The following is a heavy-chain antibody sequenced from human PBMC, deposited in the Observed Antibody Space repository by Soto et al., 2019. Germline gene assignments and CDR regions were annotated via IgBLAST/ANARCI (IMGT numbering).Heavy chain of an antibody. D-gene: IGHD3-22*01. CDR3: ARGSPYYYDSSGYYGVSDY. CDR2: ISYDGSNK. CDR1: GFTFSSYA. J-gene: IGHJ4*02. Sequence: GGSLRLSCAASGFTFSSYAMHWVRQAPGKGLEWVAVISYDGSNKYYADSVKGRFTISRDNSKNTLYLQMNSLRAEDTAVYYCARGSPYYYDSSGYYGVSDYWGQGTVVTGSS. V-gene: IGHV3-30-3*01.